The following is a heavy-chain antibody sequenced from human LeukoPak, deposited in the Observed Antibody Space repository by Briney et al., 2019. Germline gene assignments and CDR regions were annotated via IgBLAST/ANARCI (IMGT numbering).Heavy chain of an antibody. CDR1: GFTFTSYA. V-gene: IGHV3-7*01. J-gene: IGHJ4*02. Sequence: GGSLRLSCAASGFTFTSYAMSWVRQAPGKGLEWVANIKQDGSEKYYVDPVKGRFTISRDNAKNSLYLQMNSLRAEDTAVYYCARDLSRYSSSWYFDYWGQGTLVTVSS. D-gene: IGHD6-13*01. CDR2: IKQDGSEK. CDR3: ARDLSRYSSSWYFDY.